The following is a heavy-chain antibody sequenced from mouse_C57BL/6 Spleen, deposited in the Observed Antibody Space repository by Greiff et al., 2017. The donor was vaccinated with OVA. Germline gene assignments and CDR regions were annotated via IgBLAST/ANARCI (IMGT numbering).Heavy chain of an antibody. Sequence: VQLQQPGAELVKPGASVKLSCKASGYTFTSYWMHWVKQRPGQGLEWIGMIHPNSGSTSDNEKFKSKATLTVDKSSSTAYMQLSSLTSEDSAVYYCARSDREFDVWGTGTTVTVSS. CDR3: ARSDREFDV. CDR2: IHPNSGST. J-gene: IGHJ1*03. CDR1: GYTFTSYW. V-gene: IGHV1-64*01.